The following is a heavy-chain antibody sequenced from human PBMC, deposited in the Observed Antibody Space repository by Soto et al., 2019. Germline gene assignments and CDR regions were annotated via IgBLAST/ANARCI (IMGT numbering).Heavy chain of an antibody. Sequence: ASLKFSCKSSGYTFTSYYMHWVRQAPGQGLEWMGIINPSGGSTSYAQKFQGRVTMTRDTSTSTVYMELSSLRSEDTAVYYCARSAGYFDWVPYYYYGMDVWGQGTTVTVSS. CDR2: INPSGGST. J-gene: IGHJ6*02. D-gene: IGHD3-9*01. CDR1: GYTFTSYY. V-gene: IGHV1-46*01. CDR3: ARSAGYFDWVPYYYYGMDV.